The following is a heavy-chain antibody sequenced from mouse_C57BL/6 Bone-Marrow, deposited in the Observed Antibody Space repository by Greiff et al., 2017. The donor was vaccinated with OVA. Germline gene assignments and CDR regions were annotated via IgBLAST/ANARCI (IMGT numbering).Heavy chain of an antibody. D-gene: IGHD1-1*02. CDR3: ARPIWGGLLDV. CDR2: IPPNYGTP. V-gene: IGHV1-39*01. CDR1: GYSFPDYN. J-gene: IGHJ1*03. Sequence: VQLKQSGPELVTPGASVQISCQASGYSFPDYNMNCVKQSNGKSLEWIGVIPPNYGTPSSTQKFTGKATLTVDQSSSTAYMQLNSLTSEDSAVDYCARPIWGGLLDVWGTGTTVTVSA.